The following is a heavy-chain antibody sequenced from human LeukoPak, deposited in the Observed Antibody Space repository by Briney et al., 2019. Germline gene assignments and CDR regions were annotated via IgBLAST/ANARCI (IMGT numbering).Heavy chain of an antibody. CDR1: GFTFSDYY. Sequence: GGSLRLSCAASGFTFSDYYMSWIRQAPGKGLEWVSYISSSGSTIYYADSVKGRFTISRDNAKNSLYLQMNSLRAEDTAAYYCARVAKGGYYGSGSYYHGVYYYYYMDVWGKGTTVTVSS. J-gene: IGHJ6*03. CDR2: ISSSGSTI. V-gene: IGHV3-11*01. D-gene: IGHD3-10*01. CDR3: ARVAKGGYYGSGSYYHGVYYYYYMDV.